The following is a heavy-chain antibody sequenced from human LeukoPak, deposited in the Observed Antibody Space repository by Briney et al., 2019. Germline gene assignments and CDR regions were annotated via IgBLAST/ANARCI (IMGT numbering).Heavy chain of an antibody. J-gene: IGHJ4*02. CDR2: IDPSDSYT. CDR1: GYSFTSYW. Sequence: GESLRISCTGSGYSFTSYWTSWVRQMPGKGLEWMGTIDPSDSYTNYSPSFQGHVTISADKSISTAYLQWSSLKASDTAIYYCARHNREYASDSPLDYWGQGTLVTVSS. CDR3: ARHNREYASDSPLDY. D-gene: IGHD1-14*01. V-gene: IGHV5-10-1*01.